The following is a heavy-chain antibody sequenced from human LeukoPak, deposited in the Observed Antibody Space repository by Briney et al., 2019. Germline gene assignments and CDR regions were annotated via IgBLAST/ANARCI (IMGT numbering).Heavy chain of an antibody. CDR1: GFTFSTYA. CDR2: ISGSGDST. V-gene: IGHV3-23*01. CDR3: ARERPLWFGELNLDY. Sequence: GGSLRLSCAASGFTFSTYAVNWVRQAPGKGLEWVSTISGSGDSTYYADSVKGRFTISRDNSKDTLYLQMSSVRAEDTAVYYCARERPLWFGELNLDYWGQGTLVTVSS. J-gene: IGHJ4*02. D-gene: IGHD3-10*01.